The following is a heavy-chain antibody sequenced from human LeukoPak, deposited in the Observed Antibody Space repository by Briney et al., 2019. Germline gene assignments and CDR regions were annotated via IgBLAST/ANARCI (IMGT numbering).Heavy chain of an antibody. CDR1: GFTFSTYW. D-gene: IGHD4-17*01. V-gene: IGHV3-7*01. CDR3: ARDPDYGDPGPFWDY. Sequence: GGSLRLSCAASGFTFSTYWMSWVRQAPGKGLEWVANINKDGSGKFYVDSVKGRFTISRDNAQNSLFLQMNSLRADDTAVYYCARDPDYGDPGPFWDYWGRGTLVTVSS. J-gene: IGHJ4*02. CDR2: INKDGSGK.